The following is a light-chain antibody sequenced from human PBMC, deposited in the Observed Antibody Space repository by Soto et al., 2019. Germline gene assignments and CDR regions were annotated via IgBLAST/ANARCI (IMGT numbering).Light chain of an antibody. Sequence: QSVLTQPPSVSGAPGQRVTISCTGTNSNIGGGFGVYWYQHFPGKAPKLLIYNNTSRPSGVPDRFSGSKSGTSASLAITGLRAEDEAADCCQSFDSNCPGLIFGMGTKLTVL. J-gene: IGLJ1*01. CDR1: NSNIGGGFG. CDR2: NNT. V-gene: IGLV1-40*01. CDR3: QSFDSNCPGLI.